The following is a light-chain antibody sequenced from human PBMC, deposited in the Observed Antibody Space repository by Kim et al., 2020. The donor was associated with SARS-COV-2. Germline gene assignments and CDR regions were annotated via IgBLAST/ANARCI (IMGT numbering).Light chain of an antibody. Sequence: QRASSACKSSQSLLHGDGKTSWYWYLQKPGQPPQLLIYEVSKRFSGVPERLSGRGSGTDFTLKISRVEAEDVGLYYCMQGLQRLYSFGQETKLEI. CDR1: QSLLHGDGKTS. CDR2: EVS. V-gene: IGKV2D-29*01. J-gene: IGKJ2*03. CDR3: MQGLQRLYS.